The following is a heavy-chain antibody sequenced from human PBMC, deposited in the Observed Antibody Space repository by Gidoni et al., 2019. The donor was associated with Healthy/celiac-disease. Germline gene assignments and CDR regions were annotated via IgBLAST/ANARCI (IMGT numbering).Heavy chain of an antibody. CDR3: FIWVIPAATPPASRYYYYGMDV. CDR1: GGSISSSSYY. Sequence: QLQLQESGPGLVKPSETLSLTCTVSGGSISSSSYYWGWIRQPPGKGLEWIGSIYYSGSTYYNPSLKSRVTISVDTSKNQFSLKLSSVTAADTAVYYCFIWVIPAATPPASRYYYYGMDVWGQGTTVTVSS. CDR2: IYYSGST. V-gene: IGHV4-39*07. D-gene: IGHD2-2*01. J-gene: IGHJ6*02.